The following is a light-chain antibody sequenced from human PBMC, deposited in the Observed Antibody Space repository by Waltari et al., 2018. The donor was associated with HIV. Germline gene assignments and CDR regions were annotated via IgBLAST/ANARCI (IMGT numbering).Light chain of an antibody. CDR1: QGISSN. Sequence: ELVMTQSPATLSVSPGERATLSCRANQGISSNLAWYQQKPGQVPRLLIYGASTRATGIPARFSGSGSGTEFTLTISSLQSEDFAVYYCQQYNAWPLFGQGTKLEIK. CDR2: GAS. CDR3: QQYNAWPL. J-gene: IGKJ2*01. V-gene: IGKV3-15*01.